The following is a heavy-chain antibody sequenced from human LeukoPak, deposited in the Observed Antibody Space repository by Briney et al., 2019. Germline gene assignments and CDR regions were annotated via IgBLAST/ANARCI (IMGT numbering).Heavy chain of an antibody. J-gene: IGHJ4*02. D-gene: IGHD5-12*01. CDR3: AREVAAGRKGIDY. Sequence: GGSLRLSCAASGFTFSSYAMSWVRQAPGKGLEWVSGITGSGGGTYYADSVKGRFTISRDSSRSTLFLQMKSLRAEDTATYYCAREVAAGRKGIDYWGQGILVTVSS. V-gene: IGHV3-23*01. CDR2: ITGSGGGT. CDR1: GFTFSSYA.